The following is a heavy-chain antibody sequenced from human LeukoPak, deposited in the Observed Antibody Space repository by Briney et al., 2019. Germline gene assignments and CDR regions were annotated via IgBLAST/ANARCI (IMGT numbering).Heavy chain of an antibody. D-gene: IGHD5-12*01. CDR1: GFTFRKYG. CDR2: ISYDGSNK. J-gene: IGHJ4*02. CDR3: AREMGGYPFDY. Sequence: PGGSLRLSCVASGFTFRKYGMPWVRQAPGRGLEGVAVISYDGSNKYYADSAKGRFTLSRDNAENSLYLQMNSLRAEDTAVYYCAREMGGYPFDYWGQGTLVTVSS. V-gene: IGHV3-30*03.